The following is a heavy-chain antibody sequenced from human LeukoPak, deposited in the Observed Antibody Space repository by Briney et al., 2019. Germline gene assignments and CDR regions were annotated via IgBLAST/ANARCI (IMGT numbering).Heavy chain of an antibody. D-gene: IGHD3-10*01. Sequence: SETLSLTCAVYGGSFSGYYWSWIRQPPGKGLGWIGRIYYRGSTYYNSSLKSRVTISVDTSKNQFSLKLSSVTAADTAVYYCARETDYYGSGSHYMDVWGKGTTVTVSS. CDR2: IYYRGST. V-gene: IGHV4-34*01. J-gene: IGHJ6*03. CDR3: ARETDYYGSGSHYMDV. CDR1: GGSFSGYY.